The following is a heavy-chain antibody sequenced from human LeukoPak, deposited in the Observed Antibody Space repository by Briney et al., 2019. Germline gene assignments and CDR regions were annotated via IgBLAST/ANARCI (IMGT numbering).Heavy chain of an antibody. Sequence: SETLSLTCTVSGGSISSYYWSWIRQPPGKGLEWIGYIYYSGSTNYNSSLKSRATISVDTSKNQFSLKLSSVTAADTAVYYCVGYSYGFGWFDPWGQGTLVTVSS. CDR1: GGSISSYY. CDR2: IYYSGST. J-gene: IGHJ5*02. CDR3: VGYSYGFGWFDP. V-gene: IGHV4-59*01. D-gene: IGHD5-18*01.